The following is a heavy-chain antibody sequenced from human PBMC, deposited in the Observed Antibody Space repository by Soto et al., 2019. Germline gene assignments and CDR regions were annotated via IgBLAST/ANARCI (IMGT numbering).Heavy chain of an antibody. CDR1: GYTFTNFG. V-gene: IGHV1-18*01. Sequence: ASVKVSCKASGYTFTNFGISWVRQAPGQGLEWMGWISAYNGNTNYAQKFRGRVTMTTDTSTSTAYMEVRSLRFDDTAVYYCARGGNPIDYWGQGTLVTVSS. CDR3: ARGGNPIDY. CDR2: ISAYNGNT. J-gene: IGHJ4*02. D-gene: IGHD3-10*01.